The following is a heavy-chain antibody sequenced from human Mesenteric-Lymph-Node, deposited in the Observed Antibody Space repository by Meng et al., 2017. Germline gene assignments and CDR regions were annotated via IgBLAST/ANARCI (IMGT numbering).Heavy chain of an antibody. Sequence: QVQAAGAGPGLVKPSGTPSLTCTVSGDSISSDIWWSWVRQPPGKGLEWIGEVYHRGDTNYNPSLKSRVDISVDKSKNQFYLSLFSVTAADTAVYYCGRDQGRELINHWGQGTLVTVSS. CDR3: GRDQGRELINH. J-gene: IGHJ4*02. D-gene: IGHD1-7*01. V-gene: IGHV4-4*02. CDR2: VYHRGDT. CDR1: GDSISSDIW.